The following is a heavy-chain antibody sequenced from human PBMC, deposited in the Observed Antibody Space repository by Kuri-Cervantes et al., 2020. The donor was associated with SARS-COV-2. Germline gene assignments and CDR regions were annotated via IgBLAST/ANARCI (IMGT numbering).Heavy chain of an antibody. CDR1: GGPISSYY. CDR2: IYYSGST. V-gene: IGHV4-59*01. J-gene: IGHJ4*02. CDR3: ARANYYYDSSGWGCYFDY. D-gene: IGHD3-22*01. Sequence: GSLRLSCTVSGGPISSYYWSWIRQPPGKGLEWIGYIYYSGSTNYNPSLKSRVTISVDTFKNQFSLKLSSVTAADTAVYYWARANYYYDSSGWGCYFDYWGQGTLVTVSS.